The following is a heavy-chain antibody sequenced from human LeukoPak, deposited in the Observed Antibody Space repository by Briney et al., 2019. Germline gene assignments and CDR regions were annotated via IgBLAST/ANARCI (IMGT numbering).Heavy chain of an antibody. CDR3: ARHDQDVDTAMVSLDY. CDR2: IYPGDSHT. CDR1: GYSFTTYW. J-gene: IGHJ4*02. D-gene: IGHD5-18*01. Sequence: GESLKIYCKGSGYSFTTYWIGWVRQMPGKGLEWMGVIYPGDSHTRYSPSFQGQVTISADKSISTAFLQWSSLRASDTAMYYCARHDQDVDTAMVSLDYWGQGTLVTVSS. V-gene: IGHV5-51*01.